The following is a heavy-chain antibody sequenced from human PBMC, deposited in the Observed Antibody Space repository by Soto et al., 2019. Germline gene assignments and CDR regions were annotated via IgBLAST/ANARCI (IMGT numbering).Heavy chain of an antibody. D-gene: IGHD3-16*02. V-gene: IGHV3-23*01. CDR2: ISGSGGST. J-gene: IGHJ4*02. CDR1: GFSFSKYA. Sequence: PGGSLRLSCAASGFSFSKYAMSWVRQAPGKGLEWVSTISGSGGSTYYADSVKGRFTISRDNSKNTLYLQMNSLRVEDTALYYCARDSRITFGGVIDTFDYWGQGTLVTVSS. CDR3: ARDSRITFGGVIDTFDY.